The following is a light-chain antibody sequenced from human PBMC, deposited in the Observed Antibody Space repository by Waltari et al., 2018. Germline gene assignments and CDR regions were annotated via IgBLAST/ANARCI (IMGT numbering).Light chain of an antibody. CDR1: SSNIGAGYD. CDR3: QSYDSSLSGVV. J-gene: IGLJ2*01. CDR2: GNG. V-gene: IGLV1-40*01. Sequence: QSVLTQPPSVSGAPWQRVTISCTGSSSNIGAGYDVHWYQQLPGTAPKLLIYGNGNRPSGVPYRFSGSKSGTSASLAITGLQAEDEADYYCQSYDSSLSGVVFGGGTKLTVL.